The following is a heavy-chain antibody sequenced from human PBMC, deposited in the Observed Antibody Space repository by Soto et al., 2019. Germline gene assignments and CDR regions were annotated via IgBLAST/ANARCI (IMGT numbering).Heavy chain of an antibody. CDR1: GFTFSSYA. CDR2: IWYDGSNK. CDR3: AREVTTGYPEGYFAL. V-gene: IGHV3-33*01. Sequence: QVQLVESGGGVVQPGRSLRLSCAASGFTFSSYAMHWVRQAPGKGLEWVASIWYDGSNKYYADSVQGRFPISRDNSKNTLYLQMNSLRAEDTAVYYCAREVTTGYPEGYFALWGRGTLVTVSS. D-gene: IGHD3-9*01. J-gene: IGHJ2*01.